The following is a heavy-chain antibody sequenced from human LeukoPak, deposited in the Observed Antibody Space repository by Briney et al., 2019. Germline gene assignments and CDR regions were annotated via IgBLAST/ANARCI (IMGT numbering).Heavy chain of an antibody. CDR3: ARDGRYCSSTSCYQVY. J-gene: IGHJ4*02. Sequence: ASVKVSCKASGGTFSSYTISWVRQAPGLGLEWMGRIIPILGIANYAQKFQGRVTITADKSTSTAYMELSSLRSEDTAVYYCARDGRYCSSTSCYQVYWGQGTLVTVSS. V-gene: IGHV1-69*04. D-gene: IGHD2-2*01. CDR1: GGTFSSYT. CDR2: IIPILGIA.